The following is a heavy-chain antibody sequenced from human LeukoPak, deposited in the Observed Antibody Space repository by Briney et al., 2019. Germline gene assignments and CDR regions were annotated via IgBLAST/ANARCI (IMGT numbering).Heavy chain of an antibody. CDR3: ARGIGYCSGGSCPFNY. V-gene: IGHV1-2*04. Sequence: ASVKVSCKASGYTFTGYYMHWVRQAPGQGLKWMGWINPNSGGTNYAQKFQGWVTMTRDTSISTAYMELSRLRSDDTAVYYCARGIGYCSGGSCPFNYWGQGTLVTVSS. CDR2: INPNSGGT. J-gene: IGHJ4*02. D-gene: IGHD2-15*01. CDR1: GYTFTGYY.